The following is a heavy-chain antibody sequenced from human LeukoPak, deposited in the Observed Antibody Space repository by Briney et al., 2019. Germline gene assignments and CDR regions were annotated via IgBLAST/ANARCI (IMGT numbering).Heavy chain of an antibody. J-gene: IGHJ4*02. D-gene: IGHD6-19*01. CDR1: GFTFSDYP. CDR3: VRGVSSAWSTFDY. Sequence: PGGSLRLSCAASGFTFSDYPMHWVRQAPGKGLEWVAITSYDGSNNYYADSVKGRFTISRDNSKNTLYLQVNSLRPEDTAVYYCVRGVSSAWSTFDYWGQGTLVTVSS. V-gene: IGHV3-30-3*01. CDR2: TSYDGSNN.